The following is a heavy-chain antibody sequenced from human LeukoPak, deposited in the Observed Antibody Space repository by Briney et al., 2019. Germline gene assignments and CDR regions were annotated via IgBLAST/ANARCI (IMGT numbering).Heavy chain of an antibody. CDR2: IKSDGST. V-gene: IGHV3-74*01. CDR3: ARAPSEIGGYYPECFLH. Sequence: GGSLRLSCAASGFTFSTYGMHWVRQAPEKGLVWVSRIKSDGSTNYADSVKGRFTISRKNTNNTLSLQMNSLRPEDTGVYYCARAPSEIGGYYPECFLHWGQGTLVTVSS. D-gene: IGHD3-3*01. J-gene: IGHJ1*01. CDR1: GFTFSTYG.